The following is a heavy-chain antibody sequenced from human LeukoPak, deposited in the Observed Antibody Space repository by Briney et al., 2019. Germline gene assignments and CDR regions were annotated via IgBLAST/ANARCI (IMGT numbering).Heavy chain of an antibody. D-gene: IGHD1-26*01. Sequence: SVKVSCKASGGTFSSYAISWVRQAPGQGLEWMGGIIPIFGTANYAQKFQGRVTITTDESTSTAYMELSSLRSEDTAEYHCASLSRFSGSYQFNYYYMDVWGKGTTVTVSS. CDR2: IIPIFGTA. CDR1: GGTFSSYA. J-gene: IGHJ6*03. CDR3: ASLSRFSGSYQFNYYYMDV. V-gene: IGHV1-69*05.